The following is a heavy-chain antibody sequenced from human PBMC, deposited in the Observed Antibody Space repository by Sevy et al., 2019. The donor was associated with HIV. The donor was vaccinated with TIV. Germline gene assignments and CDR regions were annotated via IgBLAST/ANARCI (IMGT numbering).Heavy chain of an antibody. CDR3: ARGENDDEFFQY. V-gene: IGHV3-30*04. CDR2: TSYDGSHK. D-gene: IGHD1-26*01. Sequence: GGSLRLSCTVSGFIFSNFAMHWVRQAPGKGLEGVAVTSYDGSHKYYADSVKGRFTVSRDNSRNILSLEMNSLRRDDTAVYYCARGENDDEFFQYWGQCTLVTVSS. CDR1: GFIFSNFA. J-gene: IGHJ1*01.